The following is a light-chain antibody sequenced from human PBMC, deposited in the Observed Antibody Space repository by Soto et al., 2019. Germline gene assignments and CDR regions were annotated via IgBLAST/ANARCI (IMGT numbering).Light chain of an antibody. CDR1: QSVDSY. V-gene: IGKV3-11*01. Sequence: EIVLTQSPATLSLSPGERATLSCRASQSVDSYLAWYQQKVGQAPRLLIYDASNRATGILARFSGSGSGTDFTLTISRLEPEDFAVYYCQHRSNWPPTFGQGAKVDIK. CDR2: DAS. J-gene: IGKJ1*01. CDR3: QHRSNWPPT.